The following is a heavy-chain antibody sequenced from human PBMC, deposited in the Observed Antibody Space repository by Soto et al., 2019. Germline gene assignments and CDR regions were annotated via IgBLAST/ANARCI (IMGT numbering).Heavy chain of an antibody. Sequence: GASVKVSCKASGYTFTGYYMHWVRQAPGQGLEWMGWINPNSGGTNYAQKFQGRVTMTRDTSISTAYMELSRLRSDGTAVYYCARDLHGDYYFDYWGQGTLVTVSS. CDR1: GYTFTGYY. CDR3: ARDLHGDYYFDY. CDR2: INPNSGGT. V-gene: IGHV1-2*02. D-gene: IGHD4-17*01. J-gene: IGHJ4*02.